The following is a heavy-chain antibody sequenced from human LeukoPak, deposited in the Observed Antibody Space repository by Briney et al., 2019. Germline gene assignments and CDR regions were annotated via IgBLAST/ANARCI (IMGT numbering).Heavy chain of an antibody. Sequence: GGSLSLSCAASGFIIFKSWMTWVRQAPGKGLEWVAIIKQDASETYYLDSVKGRFTISRDNAKNTIYLHMTRLRVEDTAVYYCARVAGEASGYHPFDIWGQGTMVTAS. V-gene: IGHV3-7*01. J-gene: IGHJ3*02. D-gene: IGHD3-22*01. CDR1: GFIIFKSW. CDR3: ARVAGEASGYHPFDI. CDR2: IKQDASET.